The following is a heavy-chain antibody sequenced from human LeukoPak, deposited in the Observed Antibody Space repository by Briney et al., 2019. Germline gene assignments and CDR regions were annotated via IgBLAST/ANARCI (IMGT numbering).Heavy chain of an antibody. J-gene: IGHJ4*02. CDR3: ARHPGASFDS. CDR1: GGSISGYY. CDR2: IYYTGNT. V-gene: IGHV4-59*08. D-gene: IGHD7-27*01. Sequence: SETLSLTCSVSGGSISGYYWRWIRQPPGRRLEWIGYIYYTGNTTYNPSLKSRVTISIDRSKNLFSLKLTSVTVADTAVYFCARHPGASFDSWGQGNLVTVSS.